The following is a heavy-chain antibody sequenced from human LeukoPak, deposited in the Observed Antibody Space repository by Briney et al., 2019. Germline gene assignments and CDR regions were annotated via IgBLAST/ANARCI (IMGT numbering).Heavy chain of an antibody. J-gene: IGHJ5*02. CDR3: ARYGWFGEYHNWFDP. D-gene: IGHD3-10*01. Sequence: SETLSLTCTVSGVSISSNGYYWAWIRQPPGKGLEWIGEINHSGSTNYNPSLKSRVTISVDTSKNQFSLKLSSVTAADTAAYYCARYGWFGEYHNWFDPWGQGTLVTVSS. CDR1: GVSISSNGYY. V-gene: IGHV4-39*07. CDR2: INHSGST.